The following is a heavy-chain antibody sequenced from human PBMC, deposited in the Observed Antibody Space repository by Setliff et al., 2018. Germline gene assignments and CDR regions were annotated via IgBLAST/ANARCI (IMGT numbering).Heavy chain of an antibody. CDR1: GGTFSSYA. Sequence: GASVKVSCKASGGTFSSYAISWVRQAPGQGLEWMGGIIPILGIANYAQKFQGRVTITADKSTSTAYMELSSLRSEDTAVYYCARVRAYSGSCSGRDFDYWGQGTLVTVSS. CDR3: ARVRAYSGSCSGRDFDY. J-gene: IGHJ4*02. V-gene: IGHV1-69*10. D-gene: IGHD1-26*01. CDR2: IIPILGIA.